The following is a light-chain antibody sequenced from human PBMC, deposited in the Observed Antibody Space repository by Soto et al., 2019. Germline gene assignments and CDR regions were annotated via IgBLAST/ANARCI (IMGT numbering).Light chain of an antibody. V-gene: IGLV2-14*01. CDR3: SSKTSGSSPFV. CDR2: EVS. Sequence: QSVLTQPASVSGSPGQSITISCTGSTSDVGAYNYVSWCKHHPGQAPQLMIYEVSNRPSGVSSRFSGSKSGNTASLTISGLQADDEGDYYCSSKTSGSSPFVFGTGTKVTVL. J-gene: IGLJ1*01. CDR1: TSDVGAYNY.